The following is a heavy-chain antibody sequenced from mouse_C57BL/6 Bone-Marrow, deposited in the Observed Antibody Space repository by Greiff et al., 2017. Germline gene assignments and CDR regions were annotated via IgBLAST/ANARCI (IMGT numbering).Heavy chain of an antibody. CDR1: GYSITSGYY. Sequence: VQLKEPGPGLVKPSPSLSLSCSVTGYSITSGYYWNWIRQFPGNKLEWMGYISYNGRNNYNPSLKNLITITRDTSKNQSFLKLNSVTTEDTSTYYCAREAFDYWGQGTTLTVSA. J-gene: IGHJ2*01. CDR3: AREAFDY. CDR2: ISYNGRN. V-gene: IGHV3-6*01.